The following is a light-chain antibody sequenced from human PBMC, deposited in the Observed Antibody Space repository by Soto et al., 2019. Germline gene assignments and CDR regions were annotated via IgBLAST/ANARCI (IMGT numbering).Light chain of an antibody. V-gene: IGKV3-15*01. J-gene: IGKJ1*01. CDR1: QSVSSN. CDR3: QQYNNWPPMA. CDR2: GAS. Sequence: EIVMTQSPATLSVSPGERATLSCRASQSVSSNLAWYQQKPGQAPRLLIYGASTRATGIPARFSGSGSGTEFTLTIGSLQSEDFADYYCQQYNNWPPMAFGQGTKVEIK.